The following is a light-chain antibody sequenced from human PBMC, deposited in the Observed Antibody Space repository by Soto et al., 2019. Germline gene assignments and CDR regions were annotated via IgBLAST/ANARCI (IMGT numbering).Light chain of an antibody. CDR1: SSNIGSNT. CDR3: AAWDDSLNGKVV. J-gene: IGLJ2*01. CDR2: SNN. V-gene: IGLV1-44*01. Sequence: QPVLTQPPSASGTPGQRVTISCSGSSSNIGSNTVNWYQQLPGPAPQLLIYSNNQRPSGFPDRFSGSKSGTSASLAISGLQSEDEADYYCAAWDDSLNGKVVFGGGTKLTVL.